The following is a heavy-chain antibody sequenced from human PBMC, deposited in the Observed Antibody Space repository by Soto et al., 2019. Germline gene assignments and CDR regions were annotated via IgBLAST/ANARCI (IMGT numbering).Heavy chain of an antibody. Sequence: GGSLRLSCAASGFTFSDYYMSWIRQAPGKGLEWVSYISSSSSYTNYADSVKGRFTISRDNAKNSLYLQMNSLRAEDTAVYYCAREEGLSSSWHRNFEYWGQGTLVTVSS. J-gene: IGHJ4*02. CDR2: ISSSSSYT. CDR1: GFTFSDYY. V-gene: IGHV3-11*06. CDR3: AREEGLSSSWHRNFEY. D-gene: IGHD6-13*01.